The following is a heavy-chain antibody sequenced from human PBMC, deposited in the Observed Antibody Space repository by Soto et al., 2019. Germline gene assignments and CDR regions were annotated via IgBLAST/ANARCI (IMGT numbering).Heavy chain of an antibody. CDR2: ISGSGEMT. Sequence: EVQLLESGGDLVQPGGSLRLACAASGFTFRGDAMSWVRQAPGKGLEWVSSISGSGEMTHYAESVKGRFTISRDNSKNTLYLDMNSLRVEDTAVYYCAKDPPWTVGPLAMDVWGQGTTVTVSS. CDR1: GFTFRGDA. V-gene: IGHV3-23*01. CDR3: AKDPPWTVGPLAMDV. J-gene: IGHJ6*02. D-gene: IGHD2-2*01.